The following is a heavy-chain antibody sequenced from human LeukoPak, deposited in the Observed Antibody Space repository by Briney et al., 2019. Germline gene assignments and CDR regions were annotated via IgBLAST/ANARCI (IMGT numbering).Heavy chain of an antibody. CDR3: ASTTNSGYDPEAAFDV. CDR1: GYTFTSYY. V-gene: IGHV1-46*01. CDR2: INPSGGST. J-gene: IGHJ3*01. D-gene: IGHD5-12*01. Sequence: ASVKVSCKASGYTFTSYYMHWVRQAPGQGLEWMGIINPSGGSTSYAQKFQGRVTMTRDTSTSTVYMELSSLRSEDTAVYYCASTTNSGYDPEAAFDVWGQGTMDTVSS.